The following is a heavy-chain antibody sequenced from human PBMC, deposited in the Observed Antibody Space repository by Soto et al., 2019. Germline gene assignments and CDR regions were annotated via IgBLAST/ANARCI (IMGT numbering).Heavy chain of an antibody. CDR3: ARVAYYYDSSGYFY. Sequence: PGGSLRLSCAASGFTFSDYFMTWIRQAPGKGLEWVSYISSSGTTIFYADSVQGRFTISRDNAKKSLYLEINSLRAEDTAVYYCARVAYYYDSSGYFYWGQGTLVTVSS. J-gene: IGHJ4*02. D-gene: IGHD3-22*01. V-gene: IGHV3-11*01. CDR2: ISSSGTTI. CDR1: GFTFSDYF.